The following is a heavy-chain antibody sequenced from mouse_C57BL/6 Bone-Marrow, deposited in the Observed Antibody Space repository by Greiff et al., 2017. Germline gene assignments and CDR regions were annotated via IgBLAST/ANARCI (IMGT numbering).Heavy chain of an antibody. Sequence: VQLKESGAELVRPGASVKLSCTASGFNIKDDYMHWVKQRPEQGLEWIGWIDPENGDTEYASKFQGKATITADTSSNTASLQLSSLTSEDTAVYYCTTLDYGSRGDVWGTGTTVTVSS. CDR2: IDPENGDT. V-gene: IGHV14-4*01. CDR3: TTLDYGSRGDV. CDR1: GFNIKDDY. D-gene: IGHD1-1*01. J-gene: IGHJ1*03.